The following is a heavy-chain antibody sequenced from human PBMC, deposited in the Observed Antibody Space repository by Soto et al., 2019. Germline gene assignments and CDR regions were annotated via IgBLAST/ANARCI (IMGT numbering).Heavy chain of an antibody. CDR1: GFTFSSYG. Sequence: ESGGGVVQPGRSLRLSCAASGFTFSSYGMHWVRQAPGKGLEWVAVISYDGSNKYYADSVKGRFTISRDNSKNTLYLQMNSLRAEDTAVYYCAKDFGKYYDILTGYNYGMDVWGQGTTVTVSS. J-gene: IGHJ6*02. D-gene: IGHD3-9*01. CDR3: AKDFGKYYDILTGYNYGMDV. CDR2: ISYDGSNK. V-gene: IGHV3-30*18.